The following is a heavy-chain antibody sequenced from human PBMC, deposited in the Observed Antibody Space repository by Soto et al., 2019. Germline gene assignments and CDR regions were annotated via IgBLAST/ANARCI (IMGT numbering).Heavy chain of an antibody. CDR2: KWYDGRNK. Sequence: QVQLVESGGGVVQPGRSLRLSCAASGFTFSSYGMHWVRQAPGKGLEWVAVKWYDGRNKYYADSVKGRFTISRDNSKSTLYLQMSSLRAEGTAVYYCAGSSGYSFFDYWGHGPLAAASS. V-gene: IGHV3-33*01. CDR3: AGSSGYSFFDY. J-gene: IGHJ4*01. CDR1: GFTFSSYG. D-gene: IGHD3-22*01.